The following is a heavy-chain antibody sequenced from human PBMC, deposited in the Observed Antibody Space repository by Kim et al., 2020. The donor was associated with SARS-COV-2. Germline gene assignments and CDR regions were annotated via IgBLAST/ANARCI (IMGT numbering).Heavy chain of an antibody. V-gene: IGHV4-34*01. CDR1: GGSFSAYY. D-gene: IGHD2-15*01. CDR2: INHSGST. CDR3: APRYCSGGNCYFDY. J-gene: IGHJ4*02. Sequence: SETLSLTCAVYGGSFSAYYWGWIRQPPGKGLEWIGEINHSGSTNYNPSLKSRVTISVDTSRNQFSLRLSSVTAADTAVYYCAPRYCSGGNCYFDYWGQGTLVTVSS.